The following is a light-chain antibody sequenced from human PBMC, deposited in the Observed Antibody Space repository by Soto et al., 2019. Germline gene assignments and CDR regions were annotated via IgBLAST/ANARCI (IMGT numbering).Light chain of an antibody. CDR1: QSVSSNF. CDR3: QQYGSSLLYT. J-gene: IGKJ2*01. V-gene: IGKV3-20*01. CDR2: GAS. Sequence: EIVLTQSPGTLSLSPGERATLSCRASQSVSSNFLAWYQQKPGRTPRLLIYGASSRATGVPDRFSGSGSGTDFTLTISRLEPEDFAVYYCQQYGSSLLYTFGQGTKLEIK.